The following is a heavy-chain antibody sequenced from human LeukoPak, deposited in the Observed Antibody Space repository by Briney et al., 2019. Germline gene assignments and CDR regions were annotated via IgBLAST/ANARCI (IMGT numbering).Heavy chain of an antibody. V-gene: IGHV3-7*01. D-gene: IGHD3-3*01. CDR1: GFIFTNYF. CDR2: IKHDGSEK. J-gene: IGHJ4*02. CDR3: ATDRGWRTSGYYLYYFEY. Sequence: GGSLRLSCAASGFIFTNYFMSWVRQAPGKGLEWVASIKHDGSEKYYVDSVRGRFTISRDNTMNSLYLQMSSLRAEDTAVYYCATDRGWRTSGYYLYYFEYWGQGTLVTFSA.